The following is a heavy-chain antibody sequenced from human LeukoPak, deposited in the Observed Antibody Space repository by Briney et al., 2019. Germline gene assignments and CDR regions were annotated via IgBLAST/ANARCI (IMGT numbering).Heavy chain of an antibody. CDR1: GYTFTSYY. Sequence: GASVKVSCKASGYTFTSYYMHWVRQAPGQGLEWMGIINPSGGSTSYAQKFQGRVTMTRDTSTSTVYMELSSLRSEDTAVYYCARDLRRDGYKEYYCDYWGQGTLVTVSS. CDR2: INPSGGST. D-gene: IGHD5-24*01. V-gene: IGHV1-46*03. J-gene: IGHJ4*02. CDR3: ARDLRRDGYKEYYCDY.